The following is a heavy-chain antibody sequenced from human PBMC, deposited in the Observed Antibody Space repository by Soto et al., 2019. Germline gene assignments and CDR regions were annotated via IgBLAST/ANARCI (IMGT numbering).Heavy chain of an antibody. CDR2: IYKSATT. D-gene: IGHD6-6*01. V-gene: IGHV4-39*01. CDR1: GDSISNLDYF. J-gene: IGHJ4*02. Sequence: SETLSLTCSVSGDSISNLDYFRAWIRQPPGQALEYIGYIYKSATTYYNPSLKSRVTISVDTSKNQFSLKLSSVTAADTAVYYCARPHFSSSSMFDYWGQGILVTVSS. CDR3: ARPHFSSSSMFDY.